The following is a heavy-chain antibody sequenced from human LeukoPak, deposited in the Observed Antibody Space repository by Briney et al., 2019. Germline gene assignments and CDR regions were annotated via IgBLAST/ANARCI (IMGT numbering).Heavy chain of an antibody. V-gene: IGHV4-39*01. CDR2: IYYSGST. D-gene: IGHD6-6*01. CDR1: GGSISNSAYY. Sequence: SETLSLTCTVSGGSISNSAYYWGWIRQPPGEGLEWIGSIYYSGSTYYNLSLKSQGTISVDTSKNQLSLKLSSVTAADTAVYYCARGYASSSGGYYYHGMDVWGQGTTVTVSS. CDR3: ARGYASSSGGYYYHGMDV. J-gene: IGHJ6*02.